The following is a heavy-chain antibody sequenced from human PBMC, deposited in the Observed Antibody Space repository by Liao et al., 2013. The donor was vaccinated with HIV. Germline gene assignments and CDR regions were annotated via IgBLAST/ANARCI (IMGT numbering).Heavy chain of an antibody. V-gene: IGHV4-61*02. Sequence: QVQLQESGPGLVKPSQTLSLTCTVSGGSISSGSYYWSWIRQPAGKGLEWIGRIYTSGSTNYNPSLKSRVTISVDTSKNQFSLKLSSVTAADTAVYYCARDPIVVVPAAQGPLYYFDYWGQGTLVTVSS. CDR2: IYTSGST. CDR3: ARDPIVVVPAAQGPLYYFDY. D-gene: IGHD2-2*01. CDR1: GGSISSGSYY. J-gene: IGHJ4*02.